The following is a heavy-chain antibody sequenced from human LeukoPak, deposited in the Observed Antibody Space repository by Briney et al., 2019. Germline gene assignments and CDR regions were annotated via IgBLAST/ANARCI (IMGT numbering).Heavy chain of an antibody. J-gene: IGHJ4*02. Sequence: ASVKVSCKASGGTFSSYAISWVRQAPGQGLEWMGGIIPIFGTANYAQKFQGRVTITTDESTNTAYMELSSLRSEDTAVYYCASTVDTAMVTGYFDYWGQGTLVTVSS. V-gene: IGHV1-69*05. CDR1: GGTFSSYA. CDR3: ASTVDTAMVTGYFDY. D-gene: IGHD5-18*01. CDR2: IIPIFGTA.